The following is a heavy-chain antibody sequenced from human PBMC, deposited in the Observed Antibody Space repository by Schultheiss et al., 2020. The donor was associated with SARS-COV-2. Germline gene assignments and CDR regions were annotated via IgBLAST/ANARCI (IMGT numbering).Heavy chain of an antibody. J-gene: IGHJ4*02. V-gene: IGHV3-23*01. CDR3: TRVPRSGTSFDY. CDR1: GFTFSRSV. Sequence: GGSLRLSCAASGFTFSRSVMSWVRQAPGKGLEWVSAISDSDDNTYYADSAKGRFTISRDNSKNTLYLQMNSLRPEDTAVYYCTRVPRSGTSFDYWGQGTLVTVSS. D-gene: IGHD1-7*01. CDR2: ISDSDDNT.